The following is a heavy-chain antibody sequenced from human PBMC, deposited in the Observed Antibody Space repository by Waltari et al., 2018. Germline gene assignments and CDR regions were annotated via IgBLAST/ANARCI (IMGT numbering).Heavy chain of an antibody. V-gene: IGHV4-38-2*02. D-gene: IGHD2-15*01. J-gene: IGHJ4*02. Sequence: QVQLQESGPGLVKPSETLSLTCTVSGYSISSGSYWGWIRQPPGKGLEWIGSFYHSGSTYYNPSLKSRVTISVDTSKNQFSLKLSSVTAADTAVYYCARDTPPPGWGDLPYDFDYWGQGTLVTVSS. CDR2: FYHSGST. CDR1: GYSISSGSY. CDR3: ARDTPPPGWGDLPYDFDY.